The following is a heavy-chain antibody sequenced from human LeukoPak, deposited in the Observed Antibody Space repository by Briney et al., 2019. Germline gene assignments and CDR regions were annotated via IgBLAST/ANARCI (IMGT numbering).Heavy chain of an antibody. CDR1: GFTVSSNY. J-gene: IGHJ4*02. CDR2: IYSGGST. D-gene: IGHD5-12*01. Sequence: GGSLRLSCAASGFTVSSNYMSWVRQAPGKGLEWVSVIYSGGSTYYADSVKGRFTISRDNSKNTLYLQMNSLRAEDTAVYYCARVRGLPRYFDYWGWGTLVTVSS. V-gene: IGHV3-53*01. CDR3: ARVRGLPRYFDY.